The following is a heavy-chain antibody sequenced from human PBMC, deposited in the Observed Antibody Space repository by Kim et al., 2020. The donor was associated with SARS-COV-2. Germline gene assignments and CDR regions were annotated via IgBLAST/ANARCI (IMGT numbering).Heavy chain of an antibody. V-gene: IGHV3-15*05. CDR1: GFSFSNAW. J-gene: IGHJ6*02. D-gene: IGHD3-10*01. Sequence: GGSLRLSCAASGFSFSNAWMSWVRQAPGKGLELIGRIKSKTDGGRADYGAPVKGRFIISRDDSKNTLFLEINSLKTDDTGVYFCSQGSGAYGLGVWGQGT. CDR2: IKSKTDGGRA. CDR3: SQGSGAYGLGV.